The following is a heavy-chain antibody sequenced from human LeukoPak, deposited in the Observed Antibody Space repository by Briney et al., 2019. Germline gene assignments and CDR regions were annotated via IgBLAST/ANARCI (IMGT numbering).Heavy chain of an antibody. CDR3: ASGLWFGELLL. CDR2: INHSGST. J-gene: IGHJ4*02. Sequence: SGTLSLTCAVSGGSISSSNWWSWIRQPPGKGLEWIGEINHSGSTNYNPSLKSRVTISVDTSKNRFSLKLTSVTAADTAVYYCASGLWFGELLLWGQGTLVSVSS. D-gene: IGHD3-10*01. V-gene: IGHV4-4*02. CDR1: GGSISSSNW.